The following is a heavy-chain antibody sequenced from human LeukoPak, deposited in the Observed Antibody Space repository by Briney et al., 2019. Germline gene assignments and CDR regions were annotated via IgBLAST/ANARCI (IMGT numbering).Heavy chain of an antibody. V-gene: IGHV1-69*05. D-gene: IGHD6-13*01. CDR1: GGTFSSYA. CDR3: ARAYSSSWYEEWAYYYYGMDV. Sequence: ASVKVSCKASGGTFSSYAISWVRQAPGQGLEWMGGIIPIFGTANYAQKLQGRVTMTTDTSTSTAYMELRSLRSDDTAVYYCARAYSSSWYEEWAYYYYGMDVWGQGTTVTVSS. CDR2: IIPIFGTA. J-gene: IGHJ6*02.